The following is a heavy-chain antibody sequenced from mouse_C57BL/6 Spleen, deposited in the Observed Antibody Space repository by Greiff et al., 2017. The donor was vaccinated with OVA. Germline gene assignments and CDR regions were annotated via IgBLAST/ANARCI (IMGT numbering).Heavy chain of an antibody. J-gene: IGHJ1*03. CDR1: GFTFSSYA. Sequence: EVKLMESGEGLVKPGGSLKLSCAASGFTFSSYAMSWVRQTPEKRLEWVAYISSGGDYIYYADTVKGRFTISRDNARNTLYLQMISLKSEDTAMYYCTRGGNYGSSYVWYFDVWGTGTTVTVSS. V-gene: IGHV5-9-1*02. D-gene: IGHD1-1*01. CDR2: ISSGGDYI. CDR3: TRGGNYGSSYVWYFDV.